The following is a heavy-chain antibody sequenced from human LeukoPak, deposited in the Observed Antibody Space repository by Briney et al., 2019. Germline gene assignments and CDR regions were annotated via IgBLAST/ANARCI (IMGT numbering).Heavy chain of an antibody. Sequence: SETLSLTCTVSGGSISSSSYYWGWIRQPPGKGLEWIGSIYYSGSTYYNPSLKSRVTISVDTSKNQFSLKLSSVTAADTAVYYCAGYQLPMGWFDPWGQGTLVTVSS. CDR1: GGSISSSSYY. J-gene: IGHJ5*02. V-gene: IGHV4-39*01. CDR3: AGYQLPMGWFDP. D-gene: IGHD2-2*01. CDR2: IYYSGST.